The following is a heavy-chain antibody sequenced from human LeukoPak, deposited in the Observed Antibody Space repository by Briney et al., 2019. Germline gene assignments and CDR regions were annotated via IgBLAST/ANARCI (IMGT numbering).Heavy chain of an antibody. V-gene: IGHV3-23*01. Sequence: QAGGSLRLSCAASGFTFSSSAMSWVRQAPGKGLEWVSDISGSADVTYYADSVKGRFTISRDNSKNTLYLQMNTLGAEDTAMYYCASRGMHYSDGSGYHLDCWGQGTLVTVSS. CDR3: ASRGMHYSDGSGYHLDC. CDR2: ISGSADVT. J-gene: IGHJ4*02. D-gene: IGHD3-22*01. CDR1: GFTFSSSA.